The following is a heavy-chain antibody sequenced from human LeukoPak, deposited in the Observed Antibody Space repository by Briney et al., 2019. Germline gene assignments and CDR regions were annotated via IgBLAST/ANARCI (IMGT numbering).Heavy chain of an antibody. D-gene: IGHD3-10*01. CDR3: ARRKSTMVRGVKRYYFDY. Sequence: SATLSLPCSVYGGSFIGYYWSWIRQPPGKGLEWIGELNHSGSTNYNPSLKSRLTISVDTSKNKFSLKLSSVTAADTAVYYCARRKSTMVRGVKRYYFDYWGQGTLVTVSS. J-gene: IGHJ4*02. CDR1: GGSFIGYY. CDR2: LNHSGST. V-gene: IGHV4-34*01.